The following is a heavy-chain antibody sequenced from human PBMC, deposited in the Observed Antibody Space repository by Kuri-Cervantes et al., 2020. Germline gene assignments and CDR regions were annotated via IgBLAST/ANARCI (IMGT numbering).Heavy chain of an antibody. Sequence: GESLKISCAASGFTFSSYWMSWVRQAPGKGLEWVASIRQDGGDKYYVDSVKGRFTISRDNANHSLYLQMSSLRAEDTAVYYCARDMTHPMATIIAYYYYGLDVWGQGTTVTVSS. CDR2: IRQDGGDK. V-gene: IGHV3-7*01. CDR1: GFTFSSYW. J-gene: IGHJ6*02. D-gene: IGHD5-24*01. CDR3: ARDMTHPMATIIAYYYYGLDV.